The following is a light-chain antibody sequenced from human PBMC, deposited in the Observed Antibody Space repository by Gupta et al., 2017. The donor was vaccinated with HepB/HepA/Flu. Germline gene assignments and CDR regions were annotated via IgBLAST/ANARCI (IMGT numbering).Light chain of an antibody. CDR1: QSISSW. CDR3: QQENSSSYT. Sequence: DIQMTQSPSTLSASVGDRVTITCRASQSISSWLAWYQQKPGKAPKLLIYKASRVESGVPSRFSGSGSGTEFTLTISSRQPDDFATYYCQQENSSSYTFGQGTKLDIK. J-gene: IGKJ2*01. V-gene: IGKV1-5*03. CDR2: KAS.